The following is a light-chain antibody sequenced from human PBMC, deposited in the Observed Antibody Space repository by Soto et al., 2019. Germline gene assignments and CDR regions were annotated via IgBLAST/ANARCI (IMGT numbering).Light chain of an antibody. V-gene: IGLV2-14*01. CDR2: EVS. CDR3: SSYTSSSTRV. CDR1: SSDVGGYNY. J-gene: IGLJ2*01. Sequence: QSALTQPASVSGSPGQSITISCTGTSSDVGGYNYVSWYQQHPGIAPKLMISEVSNRPSGVSNRFSGSKSGNTASLTISGLQAEDEADYYCSSYTSSSTRVFGGGTKLTVL.